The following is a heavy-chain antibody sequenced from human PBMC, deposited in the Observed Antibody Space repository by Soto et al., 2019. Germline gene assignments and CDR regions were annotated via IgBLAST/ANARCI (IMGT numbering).Heavy chain of an antibody. CDR2: IIPIFGTA. V-gene: IGHV1-69*13. Sequence: GASVKVSCTASGGTFSSYAISWVRQAPGQGLEWMGGIIPIFGTANYAQKFQGRVTITADESTSTAYMELSSLRSEDTAVYYCATLLHDYGGIRSDYWGQGTLVTVSS. D-gene: IGHD4-17*01. CDR3: ATLLHDYGGIRSDY. CDR1: GGTFSSYA. J-gene: IGHJ4*02.